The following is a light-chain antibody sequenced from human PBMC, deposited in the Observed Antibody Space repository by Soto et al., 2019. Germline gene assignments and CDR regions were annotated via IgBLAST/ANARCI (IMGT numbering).Light chain of an antibody. CDR3: QQYNDYSWT. V-gene: IGKV1-5*03. Sequence: DIQMTQSPSTLSASVGDRVTITCRASQSISTWLAWYQQKPGKAPNLLIYKASTLESGVPSRFSGSGSGTGFTLTISSLQPDDFATYYCQQYNDYSWTFGQGTKVEIK. J-gene: IGKJ1*01. CDR1: QSISTW. CDR2: KAS.